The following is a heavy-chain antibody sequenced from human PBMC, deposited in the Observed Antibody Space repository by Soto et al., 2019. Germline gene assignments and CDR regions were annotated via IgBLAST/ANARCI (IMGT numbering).Heavy chain of an antibody. CDR2: INHSGRV. V-gene: IGHV4-34*01. CDR1: VFSFIVHS. D-gene: IGHD3-3*01. CDR3: SNRQYDPPGYYRLDT. Sequence: SSTXALSCSVYVFSFIVHSFTVVRHSPGKGLEWIGDINHSGRVNYSPSLKSRVTISLDTSKNQFSLTLSAVTAADTAMYYCSNRQYDPPGYYRLDTWGPAPLV. J-gene: IGHJ4*01.